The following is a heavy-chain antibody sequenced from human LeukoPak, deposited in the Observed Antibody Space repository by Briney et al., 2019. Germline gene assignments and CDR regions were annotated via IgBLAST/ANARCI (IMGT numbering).Heavy chain of an antibody. CDR3: ARDARMTTVTPWEFDY. D-gene: IGHD4-17*01. CDR2: IRSSSSYI. Sequence: GGSLRLSCAASGFTFSSYTMNWVRQAPGKGLEWVSSIRSSSSYIYYADSVKGRFTISRDNAKNSLYLQMNSLRAEDTAVYYCARDARMTTVTPWEFDYWGQGTPVTVST. J-gene: IGHJ4*02. CDR1: GFTFSSYT. V-gene: IGHV3-21*01.